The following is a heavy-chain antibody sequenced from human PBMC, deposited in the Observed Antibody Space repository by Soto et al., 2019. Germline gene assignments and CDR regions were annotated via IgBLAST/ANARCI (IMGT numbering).Heavy chain of an antibody. CDR1: GFTFSSYA. J-gene: IGHJ4*02. CDR2: ISGSGGST. V-gene: IGHV3-23*01. Sequence: GSLRLSCAASGFTFSSYAMSWVRQAPGKGLEWVSAISGSGGSTYYADSVKGRFTISRDNSKNTLYLQMNSLRAEDTAVYYCAKPQAEGIVVVPAAYLGFDYWGQGTLVTVSS. D-gene: IGHD2-2*01. CDR3: AKPQAEGIVVVPAAYLGFDY.